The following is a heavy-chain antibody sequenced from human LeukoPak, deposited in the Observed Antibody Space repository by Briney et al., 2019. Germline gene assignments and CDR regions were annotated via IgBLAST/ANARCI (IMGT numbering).Heavy chain of an antibody. CDR1: GFTFNSYA. Sequence: GGSLRLSCAASGFTFNSYAMSWVRQAPGKGLEWVSAISGSGGSTYYADSVKGRFTISRDNSKNTLSLQMNSLRAEDTAVYYCAKDDRFYYDSGSHYTDYWGQGTLVTVSS. V-gene: IGHV3-23*01. J-gene: IGHJ4*02. CDR2: ISGSGGST. CDR3: AKDDRFYYDSGSHYTDY. D-gene: IGHD3-10*01.